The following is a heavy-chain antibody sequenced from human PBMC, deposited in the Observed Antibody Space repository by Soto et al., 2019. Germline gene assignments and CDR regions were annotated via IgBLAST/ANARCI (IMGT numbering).Heavy chain of an antibody. J-gene: IGHJ4*02. CDR1: GGSISSYY. V-gene: IGHV4-59*01. Sequence: PSETLSLTCTVSGGSISSYYWSWIRQPPGKGLEWIGYIYYSGSTNYNPSLKSRVTISVDTSKNQFSLKLSSVTAADTAVYYCARNSLYSGYVDYWGQGTLVTVSS. CDR2: IYYSGST. D-gene: IGHD5-12*01. CDR3: ARNSLYSGYVDY.